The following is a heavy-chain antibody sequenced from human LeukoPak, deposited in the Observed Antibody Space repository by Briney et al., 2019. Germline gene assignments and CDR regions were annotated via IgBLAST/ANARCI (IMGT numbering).Heavy chain of an antibody. CDR1: GGSFSVYY. Sequence: SETLSLTCAVYGGSFSVYYWSWIRQPPGKGLEWIGEINHSGSTNYNPSLKSRVTISVDTSKNQFSLKLSSATAADTAVYYCARVVPAYYYYYGMDVWGQGTTVTVSS. D-gene: IGHD2-2*01. J-gene: IGHJ6*02. V-gene: IGHV4-34*01. CDR2: INHSGST. CDR3: ARVVPAYYYYYGMDV.